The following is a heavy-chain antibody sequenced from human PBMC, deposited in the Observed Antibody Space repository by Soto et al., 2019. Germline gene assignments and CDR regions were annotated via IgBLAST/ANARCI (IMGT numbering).Heavy chain of an antibody. CDR1: GFTFSLYA. J-gene: IGHJ6*02. V-gene: IGHV3-30*04. Sequence: PGGSLRLSCAASGFTFSLYAMHWVRQAPGKGLEWVTAISYDGSNEYYADSVKGRFTISRDNSKSTLYLQMNSLRPEDTAIYYFAKDAALAATLYHGMDVWGQGTTVTVSS. CDR3: AKDAALAATLYHGMDV. CDR2: ISYDGSNE. D-gene: IGHD2-15*01.